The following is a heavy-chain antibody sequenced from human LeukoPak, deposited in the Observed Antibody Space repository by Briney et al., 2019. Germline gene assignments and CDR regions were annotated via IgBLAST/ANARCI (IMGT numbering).Heavy chain of an antibody. V-gene: IGHV3-7*01. CDR1: GFSCSSYW. Sequence: GGSLRPSCSASGFSCSSYWMSWVRQAPGEGLEWVAHINEDGSEKYYVDSVKGRFFISRDNAAKSLSLQMNRLRDADTAVYYCARVSVGAPAFDYWGQGNLVTVSS. J-gene: IGHJ4*02. CDR3: ARVSVGAPAFDY. CDR2: INEDGSEK. D-gene: IGHD1-26*01.